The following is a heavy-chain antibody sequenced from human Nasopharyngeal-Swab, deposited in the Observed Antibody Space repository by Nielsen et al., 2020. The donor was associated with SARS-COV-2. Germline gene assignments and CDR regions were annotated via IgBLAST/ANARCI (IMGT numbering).Heavy chain of an antibody. CDR2: ISYDGSNK. V-gene: IGHV3-30*04. Sequence: GESPKISCAASGFTFSSYAMHWVRQAPGKGLEWVAVISYDGSNKYYADSVKGRFTISRDNSKNTLYLQMNSLRAEDTAVYYCAREATHRGPFDYWGQGTLVTVSS. D-gene: IGHD5-24*01. CDR3: AREATHRGPFDY. J-gene: IGHJ4*02. CDR1: GFTFSSYA.